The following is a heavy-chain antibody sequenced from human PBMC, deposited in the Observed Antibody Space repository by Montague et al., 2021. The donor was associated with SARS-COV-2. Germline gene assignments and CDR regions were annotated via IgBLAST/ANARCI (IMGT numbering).Heavy chain of an antibody. V-gene: IGHV3-30-3*01. CDR2: ISYDGSNK. CDR3: ASSIVVVPAAIPYEAYYYYGMDV. Sequence: SLRLSCAASGFTFSSYAMHWDRQAPGKGLEWVAVISYDGSNKYYADSVKGRFTISRDNSKNTLYLQMNSLRAEDTAVYYCASSIVVVPAAIPYEAYYYYGMDVWGQGTTVTVSS. CDR1: GFTFSSYA. J-gene: IGHJ6*02. D-gene: IGHD2-2*02.